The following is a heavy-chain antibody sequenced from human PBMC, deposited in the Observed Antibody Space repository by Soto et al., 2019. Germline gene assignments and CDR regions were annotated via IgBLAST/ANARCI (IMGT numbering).Heavy chain of an antibody. Sequence: SETLSLTCTVSGGSISRYYWSWIRQPPGKGLEWIGYIYYSGSTNYNPSLKSRVTISVDTSKNQFSLKLSFVTAADTAVFYCARGGDTSSWYAFWFDPWGQGTLVTVSS. D-gene: IGHD6-13*01. V-gene: IGHV4-59*01. CDR3: ARGGDTSSWYAFWFDP. J-gene: IGHJ5*02. CDR2: IYYSGST. CDR1: GGSISRYY.